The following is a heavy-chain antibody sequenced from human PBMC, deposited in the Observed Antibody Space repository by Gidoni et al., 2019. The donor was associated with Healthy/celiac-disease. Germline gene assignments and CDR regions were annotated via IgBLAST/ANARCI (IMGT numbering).Heavy chain of an antibody. J-gene: IGHJ4*02. V-gene: IGHV3-74*01. CDR2: INSDGGST. CDR1: GFAFSSYW. Sequence: EVQLVESGGGVVQPGGTLILSCAAFGFAFSSYWMHWVRQAPGKGLVWVSCINSDGGSTSYTGSVKGRFTISRDNAKNTLYLQMNSLRAEDTAVYYCARDRVDGVFDYWGQGTLVTVST. CDR3: ARDRVDGVFDY. D-gene: IGHD2-15*01.